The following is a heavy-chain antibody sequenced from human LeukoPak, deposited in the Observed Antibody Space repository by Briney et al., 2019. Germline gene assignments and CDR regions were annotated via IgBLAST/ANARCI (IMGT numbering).Heavy chain of an antibody. CDR1: GYTFTNYG. CDR2: ISAYNGNT. Sequence: ASVKVSCKASGYTFTNYGISWVRQAPGQGLEWMGWISAYNGNTNYAQNLQGRVTMTTDTSTSTAYMELRSLRSEDTAVYYCARVRCSGGSCYYFDYWGQGTQVVVSS. J-gene: IGHJ4*02. D-gene: IGHD2-15*01. CDR3: ARVRCSGGSCYYFDY. V-gene: IGHV1-18*01.